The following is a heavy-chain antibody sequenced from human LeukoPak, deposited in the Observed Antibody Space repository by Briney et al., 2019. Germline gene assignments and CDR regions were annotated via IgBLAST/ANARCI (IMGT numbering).Heavy chain of an antibody. D-gene: IGHD2-15*01. V-gene: IGHV4-61*01. J-gene: IGHJ4*02. CDR3: ARDHCSGGSCYDTGDYYFDY. Sequence: SETLSLTCTVSGGSVSSGSYYWSWIRQPPGKGLEWIGYIYYSGSTNYNPSLKSRVTISVDTSKNQFSLKLGSVTAADTAVYYCARDHCSGGSCYDTGDYYFDYWGQGTLVTVSS. CDR2: IYYSGST. CDR1: GGSVSSGSYY.